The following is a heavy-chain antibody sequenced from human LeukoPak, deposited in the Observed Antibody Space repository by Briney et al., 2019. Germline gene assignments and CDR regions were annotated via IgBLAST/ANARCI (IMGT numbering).Heavy chain of an antibody. D-gene: IGHD5-18*01. CDR1: GFTFSSYW. J-gene: IGHJ6*03. Sequence: PGGSLRLSCAASGFTFSSYWMSWVRQAPGKGLEWVANIKQDGNEKYYVDSVKGRFTISRYNAKNSLYLQMNSLRAEDTAVYYCASAGAVVTHYYYYYMDVWGKGTTVTVSS. CDR2: IKQDGNEK. V-gene: IGHV3-7*01. CDR3: ASAGAVVTHYYYYYMDV.